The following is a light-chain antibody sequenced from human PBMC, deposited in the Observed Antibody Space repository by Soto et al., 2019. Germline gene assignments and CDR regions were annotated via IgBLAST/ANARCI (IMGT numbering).Light chain of an antibody. CDR2: GAS. CDR3: QQYGRSPPFT. CDR1: QSVSSTY. Sequence: EIVLTQSPGALSLSPGERATLSCRASQSVSSTYIAWYQQNPGQAPRLLIYGASSRATGIPDRFSGSGSGTDFTLTISRLEPEDFAGYFCQQYGRSPPFTFGQGTKVDIK. J-gene: IGKJ2*01. V-gene: IGKV3-20*01.